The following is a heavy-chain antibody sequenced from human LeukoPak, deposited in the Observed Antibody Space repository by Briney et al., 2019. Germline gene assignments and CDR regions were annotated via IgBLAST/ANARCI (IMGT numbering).Heavy chain of an antibody. V-gene: IGHV4-31*03. D-gene: IGHD5-18*01. CDR1: GGSISSGGYY. Sequence: PSQTLSLTCTVSGGSISSGGYYWSWIRQHPGKGLEWIEYIYYSGSTYYNPSLKSRVTISVDTSKNQFSLKLSSVTAADTAVYYCARWDGVDTAISVLNIWGQGTMVTVSS. CDR2: IYYSGST. J-gene: IGHJ3*02. CDR3: ARWDGVDTAISVLNI.